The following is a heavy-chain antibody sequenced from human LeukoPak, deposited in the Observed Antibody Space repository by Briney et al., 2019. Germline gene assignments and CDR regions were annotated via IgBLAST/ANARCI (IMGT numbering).Heavy chain of an antibody. CDR2: IYYSGST. Sequence: PSETLSLTCTVSGGSISSSSYYWGWFRQPPGKGLEWIGSIYYSGSTYYNPSLKSRVTISVDTSKSQFSLRLSSVTAADTAVYFCAKGEGHYRFEYDGWGYWGQGTLVTVSS. D-gene: IGHD1-1*01. J-gene: IGHJ4*02. CDR1: GGSISSSSYY. CDR3: AKGEGHYRFEYDGWGY. V-gene: IGHV4-39*07.